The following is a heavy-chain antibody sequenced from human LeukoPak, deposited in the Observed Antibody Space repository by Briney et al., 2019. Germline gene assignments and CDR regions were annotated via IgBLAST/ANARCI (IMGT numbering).Heavy chain of an antibody. Sequence: GESLKISCKGSGYSFTSYWIGWVRQMPGKGLEWMGIIYPGDSDTRYSPSFQGQVTISADKSISTAYLQWSSLKASDTAMYYCARHGDGYYYRSGSYSGWFDPWGKVTLVTVYS. CDR2: IYPGDSDT. V-gene: IGHV5-51*01. D-gene: IGHD3-10*01. CDR3: ARHGDGYYYRSGSYSGWFDP. J-gene: IGHJ5*02. CDR1: GYSFTSYW.